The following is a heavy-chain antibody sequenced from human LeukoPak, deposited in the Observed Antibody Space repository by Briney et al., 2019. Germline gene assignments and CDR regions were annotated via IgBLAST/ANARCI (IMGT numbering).Heavy chain of an antibody. CDR3: ARARTYYDFWSAPADYYYYMDV. V-gene: IGHV4-38-2*02. CDR1: GDSMSDYF. J-gene: IGHJ6*03. CDR2: IYYSGST. Sequence: SETLSLTCTVSGDSMSDYFWTWIRQPPGKGLEWIGSIYYSGSTYYNPSLKSRVTISVDTSKNQFSLKLSSVTAADTAVYYCARARTYYDFWSAPADYYYYMDVWGKGTTVTVSS. D-gene: IGHD3-3*01.